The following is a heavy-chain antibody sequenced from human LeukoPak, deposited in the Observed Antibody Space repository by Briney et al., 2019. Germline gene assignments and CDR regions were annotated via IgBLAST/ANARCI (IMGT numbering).Heavy chain of an antibody. CDR1: GGSIRSSNYY. CDR3: VSPYCGGECYSPPYYYYMDV. J-gene: IGHJ6*03. D-gene: IGHD2-21*01. V-gene: IGHV4-39*01. Sequence: PSETLSLTCTVSGGSIRSSNYYWGWIRQPPGKRLEGIGSIYYSGSTYYNPSLKRRVTISVDTSKNQFSLKLSSVTATDTAVYYCVSPYCGGECYSPPYYYYMDVWGTGTTVTISS. CDR2: IYYSGST.